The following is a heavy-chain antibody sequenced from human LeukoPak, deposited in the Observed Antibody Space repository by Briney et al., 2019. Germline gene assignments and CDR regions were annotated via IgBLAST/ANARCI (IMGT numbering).Heavy chain of an antibody. V-gene: IGHV3-23*01. CDR3: AKDRRPDPEGVLEDNWFDP. D-gene: IGHD1-1*01. Sequence: GASLRLSCAASGFTFSSYAMSWVRQAPGKGLELVSAIKGRFTISRDNSKNTLYLQMNSLRAEDTAVYYCAKDRRPDPEGVLEDNWFDPWGQGTLVTVSS. CDR1: GFTFSSYA. J-gene: IGHJ5*02. CDR2: I.